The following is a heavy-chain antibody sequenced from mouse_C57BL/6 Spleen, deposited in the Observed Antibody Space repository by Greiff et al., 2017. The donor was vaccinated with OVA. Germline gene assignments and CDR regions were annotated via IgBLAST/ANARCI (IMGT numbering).Heavy chain of an antibody. Sequence: EVKVEESGPGLVKPSQSLSLTCSVTGYSITSGYYWNWIRQFPGNQLEWMVYISYDGSNNYNPSLKNRISITRDTSKNQFFLKLNSVTTEDTATYYGARDGSNYGWFAYWGQGTLVTVSA. D-gene: IGHD2-5*01. V-gene: IGHV3-6*01. CDR3: ARDGSNYGWFAY. J-gene: IGHJ3*01. CDR1: GYSITSGYY. CDR2: ISYDGSN.